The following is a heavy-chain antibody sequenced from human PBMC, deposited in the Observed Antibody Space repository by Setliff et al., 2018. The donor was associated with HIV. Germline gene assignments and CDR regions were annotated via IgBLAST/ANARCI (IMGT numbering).Heavy chain of an antibody. CDR3: ATEGREKLALFDH. J-gene: IGHJ4*02. CDR1: GGSISSSNW. CDR2: IYHSGST. V-gene: IGHV4-4*02. D-gene: IGHD6-6*01. Sequence: PSETLSLTCAASGGSISSSNWWSWVRQPPGKGLEWIGEIYHSGSTNYNPSLKSRVTISVDKSKNQFSLKLSSVTAADTAVYYCATEGREKLALFDHWGLGILVTVSS.